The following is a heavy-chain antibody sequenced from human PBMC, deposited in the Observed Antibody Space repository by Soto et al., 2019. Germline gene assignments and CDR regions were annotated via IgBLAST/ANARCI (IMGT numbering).Heavy chain of an antibody. D-gene: IGHD1-26*01. Sequence: QVQLVQSGAEVKKPGSSVKVSCKASGGTFSSYAISWVRQAPGQGLEWMGGIIPIFGTANYAQKFQGRVTITEDKSTSTACMELRSLRSEDTAVYYCARDPWELLPNDAFDIWGQGTMVTVSS. CDR1: GGTFSSYA. J-gene: IGHJ3*02. CDR3: ARDPWELLPNDAFDI. V-gene: IGHV1-69*06. CDR2: IIPIFGTA.